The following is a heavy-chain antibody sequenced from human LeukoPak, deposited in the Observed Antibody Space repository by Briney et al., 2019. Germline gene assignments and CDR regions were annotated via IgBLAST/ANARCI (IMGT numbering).Heavy chain of an antibody. CDR3: ASGVIDPGYCSSTSCFNLNDY. CDR1: GFTFSSYA. V-gene: IGHV3-30-3*01. CDR2: ISYDGSNK. Sequence: GGSLRLSCAASGFTFSSYAMSWVRQAPGKGLEWVAVISYDGSNKYYADSVKGRFTISRDNSKNTLYLQMNSLRAEDTAVYYCASGVIDPGYCSSTSCFNLNDYWGQGTLVTVSS. D-gene: IGHD2-2*01. J-gene: IGHJ4*02.